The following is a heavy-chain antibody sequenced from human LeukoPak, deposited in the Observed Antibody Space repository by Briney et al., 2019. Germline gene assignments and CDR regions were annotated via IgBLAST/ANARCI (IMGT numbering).Heavy chain of an antibody. V-gene: IGHV1-2*02. D-gene: IGHD6-19*01. CDR2: INPNSGGT. CDR3: ARIAVAGSDYYYGMGV. Sequence: ASVKVSCKASGYTFTGYYMHWVRQAPGQGLEWMGWINPNSGGTNYAQKFQGRVTMTRDTSISTAYMELSRLRSDDTAVYYCARIAVAGSDYYYGMGVWGQGTTVTVSS. CDR1: GYTFTGYY. J-gene: IGHJ6*02.